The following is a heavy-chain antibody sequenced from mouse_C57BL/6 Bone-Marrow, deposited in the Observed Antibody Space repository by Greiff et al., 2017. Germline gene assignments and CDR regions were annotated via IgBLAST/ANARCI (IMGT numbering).Heavy chain of an antibody. V-gene: IGHV10-1*01. Sequence: EVKLLESGGGLVQPKGSLKLSCAASGFSFNTYAMNWVRQAPGKGLEWVARIRSKSNNYATYYADSVKDRFTISRDDSESMLYLQMNNVKTEDTAMYYCVRGRPKGFAYWGQGTLVTVSA. CDR1: GFSFNTYA. D-gene: IGHD1-3*01. CDR3: VRGRPKGFAY. CDR2: IRSKSNNYAT. J-gene: IGHJ3*01.